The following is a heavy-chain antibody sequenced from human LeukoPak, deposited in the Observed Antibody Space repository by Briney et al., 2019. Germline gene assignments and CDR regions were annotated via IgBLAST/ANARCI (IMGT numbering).Heavy chain of an antibody. J-gene: IGHJ4*02. CDR2: ISSSGSTI. CDR1: EFTFSNYA. V-gene: IGHV3-48*03. CDR3: ARDHYTAVGAKDY. D-gene: IGHD1-26*01. Sequence: GGSQRLSCAASEFTFSNYAMSWVRQAPGKGLEWVSYISSSGSTIYYADSVKGRFTISRDNAKNSLYLQMNSLRAEDTAVYYCARDHYTAVGAKDYWGQGTLVTVSS.